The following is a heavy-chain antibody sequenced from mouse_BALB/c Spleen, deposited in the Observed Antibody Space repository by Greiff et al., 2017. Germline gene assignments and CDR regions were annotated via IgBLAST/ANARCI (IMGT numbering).Heavy chain of an antibody. D-gene: IGHD3-1*01. CDR1: GYTFTSYV. Sequence: VQLQQSGPELVKPGASVKMSCKASGYTFTSYVMHWVKQKPGQGLEWIGYINPYNDGTKYNEKFKGKATLTSDKSSSTAYMELSSLTSEDSAVYYCARSSSGYVAWFAYWGQGTLVTVSA. J-gene: IGHJ3*01. V-gene: IGHV1-14*01. CDR3: ARSSSGYVAWFAY. CDR2: INPYNDGT.